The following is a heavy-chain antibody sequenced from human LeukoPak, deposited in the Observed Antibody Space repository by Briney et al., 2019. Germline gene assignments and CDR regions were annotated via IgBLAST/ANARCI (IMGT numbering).Heavy chain of an antibody. Sequence: ASVKVSCKASGYTFSSYGISWVRQPPGQGLEWMGWVSTYNGDTHYAQKFQGRVTMTTDTSTSTAYMELRSLRSDDTAMYYCARRGGKDYGDYLLYYYYMDVWGKGTTVTVSS. CDR3: ARRGGKDYGDYLLYYYYMDV. D-gene: IGHD4-17*01. CDR1: GYTFSSYG. CDR2: VSTYNGDT. J-gene: IGHJ6*03. V-gene: IGHV1-18*01.